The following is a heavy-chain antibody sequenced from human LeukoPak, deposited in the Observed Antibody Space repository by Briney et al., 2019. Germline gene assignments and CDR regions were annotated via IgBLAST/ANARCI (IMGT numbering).Heavy chain of an antibody. V-gene: IGHV6-1*01. Sequence: SQTLSLTCAISGDSFSSNSAAWNWIRQSPSRGLEWLVITYYRSKWYNDYAVSVRSRITINPDTSKNQFSLQLNSVTPEDTAVYYCARRGPAGSSSSGMAVWGQGTTVTVSS. CDR3: ARRGPAGSSSSGMAV. J-gene: IGHJ6*02. D-gene: IGHD6-6*01. CDR2: TYYRSKWYN. CDR1: GDSFSSNSAA.